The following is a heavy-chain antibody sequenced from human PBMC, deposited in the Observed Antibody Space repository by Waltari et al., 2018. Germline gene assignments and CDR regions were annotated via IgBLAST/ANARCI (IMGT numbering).Heavy chain of an antibody. V-gene: IGHV3-9*01. CDR2: ISWNSGSI. Sequence: EVQLVESGGGLVQPGRSLRLSCAASGFTFDDYAMHWVRQAPGTGLEGVSGISWNSGSIGYADSVKGRFTISRDNAKNSLYLQMNSLRAEDTALYYCAKDIGIGDVTGSGMPPYYGMDVWGQGTTVTVSS. CDR1: GFTFDDYA. CDR3: AKDIGIGDVTGSGMPPYYGMDV. J-gene: IGHJ6*02. D-gene: IGHD3-10*01.